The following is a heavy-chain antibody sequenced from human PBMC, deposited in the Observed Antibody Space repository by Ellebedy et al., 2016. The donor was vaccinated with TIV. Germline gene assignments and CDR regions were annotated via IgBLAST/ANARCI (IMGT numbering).Heavy chain of an antibody. D-gene: IGHD3-16*02. Sequence: GESLKISCAASGFTFSSYGMHWVRQAPGKGLEWVAVIWYDGSDQYYADSVKGRFTISRDNSKNTLYLQMNSLRAEDTAVYYCARDSRVTFGGLIVYFDFWGQGTLVTVSS. CDR2: IWYDGSDQ. CDR3: ARDSRVTFGGLIVYFDF. CDR1: GFTFSSYG. J-gene: IGHJ4*02. V-gene: IGHV3-33*08.